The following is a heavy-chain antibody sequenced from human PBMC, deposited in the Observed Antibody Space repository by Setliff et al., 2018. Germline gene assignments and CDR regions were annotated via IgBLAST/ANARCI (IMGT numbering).Heavy chain of an antibody. V-gene: IGHV4-4*02. D-gene: IGHD6-6*01. Sequence: SETLSLTCAVSGGSISSPNWWNWVRQPPGKGLEWIGEIKHTGSTTYNPSLKSRVTISVDTSKDQFSLKVISMTAADTAVYYCARGRNIAARLLDSWGQGTLVTVSS. CDR2: IKHTGST. J-gene: IGHJ4*02. CDR1: GGSISSPNW. CDR3: ARGRNIAARLLDS.